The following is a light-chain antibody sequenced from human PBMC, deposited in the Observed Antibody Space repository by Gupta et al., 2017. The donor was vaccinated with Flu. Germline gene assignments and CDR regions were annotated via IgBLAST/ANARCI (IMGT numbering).Light chain of an antibody. J-gene: IGLJ3*02. CDR2: EVT. Sequence: SDIGIYNYVSWYQQHPGKAPKVLIYEVTKRPSGVSNRFSGSKSGSTASLTISDLHPDDEADYYCSSYTTSSIWVFGGGTKLAVL. CDR1: SDIGIYNY. CDR3: SSYTTSSIWV. V-gene: IGLV2-14*01.